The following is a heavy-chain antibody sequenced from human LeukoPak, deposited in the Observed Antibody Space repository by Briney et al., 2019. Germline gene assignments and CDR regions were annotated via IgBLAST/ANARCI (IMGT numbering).Heavy chain of an antibody. CDR1: GFTFSSYA. V-gene: IGHV3-23*01. CDR3: AKVAYIYYDSSSNYFDY. J-gene: IGHJ4*02. Sequence: GGTLRLSCAASGFTFSSYAMSWVRQAPGKGLEWVSAISGSGGSTYYADSVKGRFTISRDNSKNTLDLQMNSLRAEDTAVYYCAKVAYIYYDSSSNYFDYWGQGTLVTVSS. D-gene: IGHD3-22*01. CDR2: ISGSGGST.